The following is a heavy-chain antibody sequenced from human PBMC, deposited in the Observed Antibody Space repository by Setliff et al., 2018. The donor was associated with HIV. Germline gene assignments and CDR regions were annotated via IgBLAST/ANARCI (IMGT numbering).Heavy chain of an antibody. V-gene: IGHV3-33*01. CDR1: GFNFGSYG. Sequence: PGGSLRLSCAASGFNFGSYGMHWVRQAPGKGLEWVAGIWYDGSNYSYADSVKGRFAIFRDNSKNTLYLQMGSLRTEDMAMYYCASSDGSGTLRISRYWGQGTLVTVSS. CDR3: ASSDGSGTLRISRY. D-gene: IGHD3-10*01. J-gene: IGHJ4*02. CDR2: IWYDGSNY.